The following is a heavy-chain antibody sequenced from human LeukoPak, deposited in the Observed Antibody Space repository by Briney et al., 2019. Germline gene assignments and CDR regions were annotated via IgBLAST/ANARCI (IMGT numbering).Heavy chain of an antibody. CDR2: IWYDGSNK. Sequence: GGSLRLSCAASGFTFSSYGMHWVRQAPGKGLEWVAVIWYDGSNKYYADSVRGRFTISRDNSKNMLYLQMNSLRAEDTAVYYCAKDRGWFGELLDDYWGQGTLVTVSS. V-gene: IGHV3-33*06. CDR1: GFTFSSYG. D-gene: IGHD3-10*01. CDR3: AKDRGWFGELLDDY. J-gene: IGHJ4*02.